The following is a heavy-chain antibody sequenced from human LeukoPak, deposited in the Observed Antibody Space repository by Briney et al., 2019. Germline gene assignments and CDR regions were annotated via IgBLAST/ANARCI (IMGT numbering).Heavy chain of an antibody. Sequence: ASVTVSFKTSGYTFTDYYMHWVRQAPGQGLEWMGWIDPNSGGTNYAQKFQGRVTMTRDTSISTAHMELSRLTSDDTAVYYCAREGSPTESSSGFSPDWGQGTLVTVSS. V-gene: IGHV1-2*02. CDR1: GYTFTDYY. CDR2: IDPNSGGT. J-gene: IGHJ4*02. D-gene: IGHD6-6*01. CDR3: AREGSPTESSSGFSPD.